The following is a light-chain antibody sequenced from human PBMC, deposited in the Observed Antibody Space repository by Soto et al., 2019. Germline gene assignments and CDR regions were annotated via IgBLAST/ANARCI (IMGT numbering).Light chain of an antibody. V-gene: IGKV3-20*01. CDR1: QSVSSSF. CDR3: QQYDSSPLT. Sequence: EIVLTQSPGTLSLSPGERDTLSCRASQSVSSSFLAWYQQKPGQAPRLLIYGASSRATGIPDRFSGSGSGTDLTLTISRPESEDVAVYYCQQYDSSPLTFGGGTKVEIK. J-gene: IGKJ4*01. CDR2: GAS.